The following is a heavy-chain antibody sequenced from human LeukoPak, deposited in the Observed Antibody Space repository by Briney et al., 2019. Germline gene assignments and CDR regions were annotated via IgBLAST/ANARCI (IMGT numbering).Heavy chain of an antibody. CDR3: ARRYCSGGSCGFDP. V-gene: IGHV4-59*08. CDR1: GGSISSYY. Sequence: SETLSLTCTVSGGSISSYYWSWIRQPPGKGLEWIGYIYYSGSINYNPSLKSRVTILVDTSKNQFSLKLSSVTAADTAVYYCARRYCSGGSCGFDPWGQGTLVTVSS. J-gene: IGHJ5*02. D-gene: IGHD2-15*01. CDR2: IYYSGSI.